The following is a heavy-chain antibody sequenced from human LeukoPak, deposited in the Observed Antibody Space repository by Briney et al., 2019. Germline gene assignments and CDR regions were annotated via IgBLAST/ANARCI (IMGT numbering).Heavy chain of an antibody. CDR3: ARRRLGYYFDY. J-gene: IGHJ4*02. D-gene: IGHD5-24*01. CDR2: ISTSGSTI. Sequence: GGSLRLSCAASGFTFSDYYLSWIRQAPGKGLEWVSSISTSGSTIYYADSVKGRFTISRDNAKKSLYLQMNSLRAEDTAVYYCARRRLGYYFDYWGQGTLVTVSS. CDR1: GFTFSDYY. V-gene: IGHV3-11*04.